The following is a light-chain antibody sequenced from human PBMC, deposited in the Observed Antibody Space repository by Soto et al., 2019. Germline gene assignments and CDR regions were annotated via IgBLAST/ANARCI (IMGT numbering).Light chain of an antibody. V-gene: IGKV3-20*01. J-gene: IGKJ4*01. CDR2: GAS. Sequence: ETVLTQSPGTLSLSAGERATLSCRASQSISSGCLAWYQQRPGQAPRLLISGASNRATGIPDRFSGSGSGTDFTLTISRLEPEDFAVYYCQQYGGSPLVTFGGGTKVEIK. CDR1: QSISSGC. CDR3: QQYGGSPLVT.